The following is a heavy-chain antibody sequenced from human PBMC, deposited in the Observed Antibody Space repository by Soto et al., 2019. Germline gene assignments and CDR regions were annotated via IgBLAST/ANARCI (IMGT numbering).Heavy chain of an antibody. Sequence: EVQLVESGGGVVQPGGSLRLSCAASGFTFSSYWMHWVRKAPGKGLVWVSRVNPDGSDTSYADSVKGRFTISRDNAKNTLYLQMNSLRAEDTAVYYCARVAVGSYYFDYWGQGTLLTVSS. J-gene: IGHJ4*02. V-gene: IGHV3-74*01. CDR1: GFTFSSYW. CDR2: VNPDGSDT. CDR3: ARVAVGSYYFDY. D-gene: IGHD6-13*01.